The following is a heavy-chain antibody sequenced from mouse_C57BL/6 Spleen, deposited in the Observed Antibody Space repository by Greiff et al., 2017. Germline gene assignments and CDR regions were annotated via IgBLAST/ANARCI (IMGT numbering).Heavy chain of an antibody. CDR3: ARWILRYPATGGY. V-gene: IGHV1-22*01. Sequence: VQLQQSGPELVKPGASVKMSCKASGYTFTDYNMHWVKQSHGKSLEWIGYLNPNNGGTSYNQKFKGKATLTVHKSSSTADMELSSLTSEDSAVYYGARWILRYPATGGYWGQGTTLTVSS. J-gene: IGHJ2*01. CDR2: LNPNNGGT. D-gene: IGHD1-1*01. CDR1: GYTFTDYN.